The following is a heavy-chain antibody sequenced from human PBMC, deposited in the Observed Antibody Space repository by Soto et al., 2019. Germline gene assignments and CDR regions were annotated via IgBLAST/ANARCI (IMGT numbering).Heavy chain of an antibody. CDR1: GFTFSDFG. CDR3: ARDAVIWSGYSRQKYYFDY. D-gene: IGHD3-3*01. CDR2: ISSSGSYI. V-gene: IGHV3-21*01. Sequence: EVQLVESGGGLVKPGGSLRLSCAASGFTFSDFGMNWVRQAPGKGLEWVSSISSSGSYINSADSVKGRFTISRDNAKTSLYLQMNSLRAEDTAVYFCARDAVIWSGYSRQKYYFDYWGQGTLVTVSS. J-gene: IGHJ4*02.